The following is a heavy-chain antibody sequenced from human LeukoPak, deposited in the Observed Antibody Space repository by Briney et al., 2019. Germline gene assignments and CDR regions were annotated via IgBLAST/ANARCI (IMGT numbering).Heavy chain of an antibody. CDR2: IYHSGST. CDR1: GGSISRSKW. Sequence: SETLSLTCGVSGGSISRSKWWSWVRQPPGKGLEWIGEIYHSGSTNYNPSLKSRVTISLDKSKNQFSLKLSSVTAADTAVYYCASGSGSYYPFDYWGQGTLVTVPS. J-gene: IGHJ4*02. V-gene: IGHV4-4*02. CDR3: ASGSGSYYPFDY. D-gene: IGHD1-26*01.